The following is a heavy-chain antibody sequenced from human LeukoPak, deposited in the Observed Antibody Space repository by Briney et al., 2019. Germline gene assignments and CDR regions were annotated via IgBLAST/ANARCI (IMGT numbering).Heavy chain of an antibody. Sequence: GGSLRLSCAASGFTFSSYSMNWVRQAPGKGLEWVASISSSSSYIYYADSVKGRFTISRDKAKNSLYLQMNSLRAEDTAVYYCARDASYWTPDTSDYWGQGNVVTVSS. CDR3: ARDASYWTPDTSDY. D-gene: IGHD2-8*02. CDR1: GFTFSSYS. J-gene: IGHJ4*02. V-gene: IGHV3-21*01. CDR2: ISSSSSYI.